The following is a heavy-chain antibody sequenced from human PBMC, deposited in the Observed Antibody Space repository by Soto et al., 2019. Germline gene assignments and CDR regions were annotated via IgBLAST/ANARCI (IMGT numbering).Heavy chain of an antibody. V-gene: IGHV1-3*01. Sequence: ASVKVSCKTSGYTFTSYAIHWVRQAPGQRLEWMGWINAGNGNTKYSQKFEGRVTITRAKSASTAYMEVSSLTSEDTAVYYRTRGDFWSGYRPDYYGMDVWGQGTTVTV. D-gene: IGHD3-3*01. J-gene: IGHJ6*02. CDR2: INAGNGNT. CDR3: TRGDFWSGYRPDYYGMDV. CDR1: GYTFTSYA.